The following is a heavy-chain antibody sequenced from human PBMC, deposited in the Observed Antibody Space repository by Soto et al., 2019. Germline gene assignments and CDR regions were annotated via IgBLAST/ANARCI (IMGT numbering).Heavy chain of an antibody. CDR3: ATERTGTTSMDV. CDR2: MNPNSGNT. CDR1: GYTFTSYD. Sequence: QVQLVQSGAEVKKPGASVKVSCKASGYTFTSYDINWVRQATGQGLEWMGWMNPNSGNTGYAQKFQGRVTMTRNTSISTAYMELSCLRAEDTAVYYCATERTGTTSMDVWGQGTTVTVSS. D-gene: IGHD1-1*01. J-gene: IGHJ6*02. V-gene: IGHV1-8*01.